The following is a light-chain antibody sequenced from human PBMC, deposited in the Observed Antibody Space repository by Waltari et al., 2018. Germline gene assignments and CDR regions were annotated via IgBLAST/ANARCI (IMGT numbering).Light chain of an antibody. CDR3: AAWDDSLSGWV. Sequence: QSVLTQPPSASGTPGQRVTISCSGSSSNIGSNYVFWYQPPPGTAPKRLIDRNNQRPSGVPDRFGGSKAGTSGSLAISGLRSEDEDDYYCAAWDDSLSGWVFGGGTKLTVL. V-gene: IGLV1-47*01. J-gene: IGLJ3*02. CDR1: SSNIGSNY. CDR2: RNN.